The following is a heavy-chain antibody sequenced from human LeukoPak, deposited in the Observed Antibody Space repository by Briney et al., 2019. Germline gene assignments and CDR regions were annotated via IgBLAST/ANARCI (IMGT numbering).Heavy chain of an antibody. Sequence: SETLSLTCTVSGGSISSYYWSWIRQPPGKGLEGIGYIYYSGSTNYNPSLKSRVTISVDTSKNQFSLKLSSVTAADTAVYYCAGSAGWELQTIDYWGQGTLVTVSS. V-gene: IGHV4-59*01. CDR2: IYYSGST. J-gene: IGHJ4*02. D-gene: IGHD2-15*01. CDR3: AGSAGWELQTIDY. CDR1: GGSISSYY.